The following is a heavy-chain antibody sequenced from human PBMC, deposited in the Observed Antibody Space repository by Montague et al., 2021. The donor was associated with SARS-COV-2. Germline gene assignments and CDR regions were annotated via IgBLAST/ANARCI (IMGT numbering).Heavy chain of an antibody. J-gene: IGHJ4*02. CDR3: AREQDWASHFDL. D-gene: IGHD3/OR15-3a*01. Sequence: SETLSLTCSSLVSWISGADRNSTRLHSSHQLKSYAVFRLTKRTEYNPSLKSRASISADASKNSLSLRLASVTAADTAVYYCAREQDWASHFDLWGQGILVTVSS. CDR1: VSWISGAD. CDR2: FRLTKRT. V-gene: IGHV4-61*10.